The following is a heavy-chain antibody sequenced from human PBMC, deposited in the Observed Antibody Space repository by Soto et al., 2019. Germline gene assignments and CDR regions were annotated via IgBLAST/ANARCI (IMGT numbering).Heavy chain of an antibody. V-gene: IGHV2-5*02. J-gene: IGHJ4*02. Sequence: QITLKESGPTLVKPTQTLTLTCTVSGFSLNTYGVGVGWIRQPPGKALEWLALIYWDDDKRYSPSLKSRLTIIKDTSKNQVVLTMTNMDPVDTVTYYCARALGSWGAYYFDYWGQGTLVTVSS. D-gene: IGHD3-16*01. CDR3: ARALGSWGAYYFDY. CDR2: IYWDDDK. CDR1: GFSLNTYGVG.